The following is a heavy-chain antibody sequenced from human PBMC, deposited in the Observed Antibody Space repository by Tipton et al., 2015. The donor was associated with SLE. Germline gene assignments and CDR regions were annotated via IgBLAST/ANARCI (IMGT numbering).Heavy chain of an antibody. CDR3: AKSSVGAVTASMDY. CDR1: GFSFNTYA. V-gene: IGHV3-23*01. Sequence: SLRLSCVATGFSFNTYAMNWVRQAPGKGLEWVSGITADGVFTNYADSVKGRFTISRDNSKSTLSLQMDSLRSEDTAVYYCAKSSVGAVTASMDYWGRGTLVTVSS. D-gene: IGHD2-21*02. CDR2: ITADGVFT. J-gene: IGHJ4*02.